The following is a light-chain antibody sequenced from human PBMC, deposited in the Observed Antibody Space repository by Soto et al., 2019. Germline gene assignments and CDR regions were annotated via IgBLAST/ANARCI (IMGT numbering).Light chain of an antibody. J-gene: IGLJ1*01. CDR3: SSYTSRSTLV. Sequence: QSSLTHPASVSGSPGQSITISCPGTSIDVGGYNYVSWYQQHPGKAPKLMIYDVSNRPSGVSNRFSGSKSGNTASLTISGLQAEDEADYYCSSYTSRSTLVFGTGTKVTVL. V-gene: IGLV2-14*01. CDR2: DVS. CDR1: SIDVGGYNY.